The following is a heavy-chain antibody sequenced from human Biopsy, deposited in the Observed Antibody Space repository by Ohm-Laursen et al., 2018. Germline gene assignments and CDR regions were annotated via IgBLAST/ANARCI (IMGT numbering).Heavy chain of an antibody. Sequence: GSSVKVSCKPSGYTFTAFSVHWLRQAPGQGLEWMGWINPKSGDADYPQNFQGRVSMTRDTSISTAYMNLSRLRSDDTAVYYCARGRRHCSGTCSRWYFDLWGRSTLATVSS. CDR1: GYTFTAFS. CDR2: INPKSGDA. V-gene: IGHV1-2*02. CDR3: ARGRRHCSGTCSRWYFDL. J-gene: IGHJ2*01. D-gene: IGHD2-2*01.